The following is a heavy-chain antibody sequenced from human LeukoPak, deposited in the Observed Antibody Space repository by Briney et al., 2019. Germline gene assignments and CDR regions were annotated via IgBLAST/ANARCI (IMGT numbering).Heavy chain of an antibody. J-gene: IGHJ4*02. CDR3: ARHDYGDYGEEYYFDY. CDR1: GFTVSSNY. Sequence: PGGSLRLSCAASGFTVSSNYMSWVRQAPGKGLEWVSVIYSGGSTYYADSVKGRFTISRDNSKNTLYLQMNSLRAEDTAVYYCARHDYGDYGEEYYFDYWGQGTLVTVSS. V-gene: IGHV3-66*04. CDR2: IYSGGST. D-gene: IGHD4-17*01.